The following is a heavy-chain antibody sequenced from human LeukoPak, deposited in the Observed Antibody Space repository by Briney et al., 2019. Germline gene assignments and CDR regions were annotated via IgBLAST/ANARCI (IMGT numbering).Heavy chain of an antibody. CDR3: AREEDYYGSGSSFDY. D-gene: IGHD3-10*01. J-gene: IGHJ4*02. V-gene: IGHV1-2*02. CDR2: INPNSGGT. CDR1: GYTFTGYY. Sequence: GASVKVPCKASGYTFTGYYMHWVRQAPGQGLEWMGWINPNSGGTNYAQKFQGRVTMTRDTSISTAYMELSRLRSDDTAVYYCAREEDYYGSGSSFDYWGQGTLVTVSS.